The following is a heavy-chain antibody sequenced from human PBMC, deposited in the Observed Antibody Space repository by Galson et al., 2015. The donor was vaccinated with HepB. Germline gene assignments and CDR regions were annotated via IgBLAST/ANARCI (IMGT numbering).Heavy chain of an antibody. J-gene: IGHJ6*03. CDR2: IKQDGSEK. CDR3: ASNRAAAGTTGYMDV. CDR1: QFTFDDYW. V-gene: IGHV3-7*01. Sequence: SLRLSCAASQFTFDDYWMSWVRQAPGKGLEWVANIKQDGSEKKYVDSVKGRFTISRDNAKNSLYLQMNSLRAEDTAVYYCASNRAAAGTTGYMDVWGKGTTVTVSS. D-gene: IGHD6-13*01.